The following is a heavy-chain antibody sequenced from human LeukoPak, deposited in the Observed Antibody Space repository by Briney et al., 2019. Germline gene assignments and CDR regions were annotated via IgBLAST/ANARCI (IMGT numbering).Heavy chain of an antibody. CDR2: IYHSGST. V-gene: IGHV4-30-2*01. Sequence: SGTLSLTCTVSGGSISSGGYYWSWIRQPPGKGLEWIGYIYHSGSTYYNPSLKSRVTISVDRSKNQFSLKLSSVTAADTAVYYCARAFYDSSGYPTGVDYWGQGTLVTVSS. CDR1: GGSISSGGYY. J-gene: IGHJ4*02. D-gene: IGHD3-22*01. CDR3: ARAFYDSSGYPTGVDY.